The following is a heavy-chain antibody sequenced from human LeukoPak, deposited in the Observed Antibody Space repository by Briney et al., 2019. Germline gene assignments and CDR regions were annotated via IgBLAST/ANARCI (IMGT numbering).Heavy chain of an antibody. CDR3: ARDSSGSFLDD. CDR2: IYYSGRS. V-gene: IGHV4-31*03. D-gene: IGHD6-19*01. CDR1: GGSIDNVNYY. J-gene: IGHJ4*02. Sequence: SQTLSLTCTISGGSIDNVNYYWSWIRPHPGKGLEWIGSIYYSGRSFYNPSLESRLIMSVDTSKNQFSLNLNSVTAADTAIYYCARDSSGSFLDDWGPGTLVTVSS.